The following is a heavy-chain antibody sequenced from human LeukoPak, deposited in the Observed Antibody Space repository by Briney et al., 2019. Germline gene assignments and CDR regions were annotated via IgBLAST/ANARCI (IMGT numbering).Heavy chain of an antibody. V-gene: IGHV1-18*01. CDR3: ARDRGDFWSGYYRGPFDY. J-gene: IGHJ4*02. D-gene: IGHD3-3*01. CDR2: ISVYNGNT. Sequence: ASVKVSCKASGYTFTSYGTSWVRQAPGQGLEWMGWISVYNGNTNYAQKLQGRVTMTADTSTSTAYMELRSLRSDDTAVYYCARDRGDFWSGYYRGPFDYWGQGTLVTVSS. CDR1: GYTFTSYG.